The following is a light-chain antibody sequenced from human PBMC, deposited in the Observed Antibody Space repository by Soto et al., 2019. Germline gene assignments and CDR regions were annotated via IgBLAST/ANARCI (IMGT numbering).Light chain of an antibody. V-gene: IGKV1-39*01. CDR3: QQTYSTPWT. CDR1: QSIGTD. Sequence: DIQMTQSPSSLSASMGDRVSITCRASQSIGTDLNWYQQKPGKAPKLLIYGASTLQGGVPSRFSGRVSGTEFTLTISSLQPGDLATYFCQQTYSTPWTFGQGTKVDI. J-gene: IGKJ1*01. CDR2: GAS.